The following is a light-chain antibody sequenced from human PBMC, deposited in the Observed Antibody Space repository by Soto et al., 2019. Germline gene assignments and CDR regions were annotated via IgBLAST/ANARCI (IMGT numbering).Light chain of an antibody. CDR2: GAS. Sequence: EIVLTKSPGTLSFSPGERATLSCRASQSVSSSYLAWYQRKPGQAHRLLIHGASTRAAGISDRFSGSGSGTDFTLTISRLEPEDFAVYYCQQYGSLITFGGGTKVEIK. J-gene: IGKJ4*01. CDR1: QSVSSSY. CDR3: QQYGSLIT. V-gene: IGKV3-20*01.